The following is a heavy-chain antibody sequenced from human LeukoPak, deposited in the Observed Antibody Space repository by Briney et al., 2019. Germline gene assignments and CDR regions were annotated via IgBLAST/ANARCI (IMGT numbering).Heavy chain of an antibody. V-gene: IGHV3-66*01. CDR3: ARGGRGEYQLLYFEDY. CDR1: RFTVSSNY. J-gene: IGHJ4*02. Sequence: GGSLRLSCAASRFTVSSNYMTWVRQAPGKGLEWVSIIYSGGDTYYADSVKGRFTISRDNSKNTLSLQMNSLRVEDTAVYYCARGGRGEYQLLYFEDYWGQGTLVTVSS. CDR2: IYSGGDT. D-gene: IGHD2-2*02.